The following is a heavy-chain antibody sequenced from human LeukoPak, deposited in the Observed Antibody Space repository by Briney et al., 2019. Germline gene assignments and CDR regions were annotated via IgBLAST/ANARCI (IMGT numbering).Heavy chain of an antibody. V-gene: IGHV4-4*02. CDR1: GGSIISINW. Sequence: PSETLSLACTVSGGSIISINWWTWVRQPPGKGLEWIGEIYHSGSTNYNPSLKSRVTISVDKSKNQFSLKLSSVTAADTAVYYCARVTYYDSSGYYRGLGFDPWGQGTLVTVSS. CDR3: ARVTYYDSSGYYRGLGFDP. CDR2: IYHSGST. D-gene: IGHD3-22*01. J-gene: IGHJ5*02.